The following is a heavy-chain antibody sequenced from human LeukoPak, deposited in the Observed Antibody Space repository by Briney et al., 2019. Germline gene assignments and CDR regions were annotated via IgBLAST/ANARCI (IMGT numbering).Heavy chain of an antibody. CDR2: ISGGSDYI. CDR1: GFMFSGYS. Sequence: GGSLRLSCAASGFMFSGYSMTWVRQAPGKGLEWVSYISGGSDYIFYTDSVKGRFTISRDNAKKSLYLQLNSLRSEDTAVYYCARQPYSSSWWLSSHVEVEYYFDYWGQGTLVTVSS. D-gene: IGHD6-13*01. CDR3: ARQPYSSSWWLSSHVEVEYYFDY. V-gene: IGHV3-21*04. J-gene: IGHJ4*02.